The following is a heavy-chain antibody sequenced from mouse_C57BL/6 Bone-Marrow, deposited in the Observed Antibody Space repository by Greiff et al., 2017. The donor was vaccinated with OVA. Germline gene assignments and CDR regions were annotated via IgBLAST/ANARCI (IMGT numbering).Heavy chain of an antibody. J-gene: IGHJ2*01. CDR1: GFTFSSYA. CDR2: ISSGGDYI. Sequence: EVKLVESGEGLVKPGGSLKLSCAAPGFTFSSYAMSWVRQTPEKRLEWVAYISSGGDYIYYADTVKGRFTISRDNARNTLYLQMSSLKSEDTAMYYCTRDGGIPYYFDYWGQGTTLTVSS. CDR3: TRDGGIPYYFDY. D-gene: IGHD2-3*01. V-gene: IGHV5-9-1*02.